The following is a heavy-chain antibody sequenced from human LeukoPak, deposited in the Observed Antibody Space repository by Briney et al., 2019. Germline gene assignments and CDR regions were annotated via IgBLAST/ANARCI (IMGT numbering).Heavy chain of an antibody. Sequence: PSETLSLTCTVSGVSISSNYWSWIRQSPGKGLEWIGYTSYRGNTNYNPSLKSRVTMSVDTSKNQLSLSLNSVTAADTAVYYWAGYEHTNYLAYWGQGTLVTVSS. CDR2: TSYRGNT. J-gene: IGHJ4*02. CDR3: AGYEHTNYLAY. D-gene: IGHD1/OR15-1a*01. V-gene: IGHV4-59*13. CDR1: GVSISSNY.